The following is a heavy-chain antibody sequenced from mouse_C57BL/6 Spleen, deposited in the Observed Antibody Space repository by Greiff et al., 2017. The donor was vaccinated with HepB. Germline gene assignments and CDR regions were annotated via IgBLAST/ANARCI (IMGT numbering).Heavy chain of an antibody. CDR1: GYTFTSYW. Sequence: QVHVKQSGAELVKPGASVKMSCKASGYTFTSYWITWVKQRPGQGLEWIGDIYPGSGSTNYNEKFKSKATLTVDTSSSTAYMQLSSLTSEDSAVYYCARSYDYDVGAMDYWGQGTSVTVSS. D-gene: IGHD2-4*01. J-gene: IGHJ4*01. CDR3: ARSYDYDVGAMDY. CDR2: IYPGSGST. V-gene: IGHV1-55*01.